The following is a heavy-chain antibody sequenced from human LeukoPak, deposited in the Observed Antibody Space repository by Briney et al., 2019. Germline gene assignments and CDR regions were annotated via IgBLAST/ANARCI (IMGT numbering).Heavy chain of an antibody. CDR1: GFTFSSYG. D-gene: IGHD1-7*01. Sequence: GRSLRLSCAASGFTFSSYGMHWIRQAPGKGLEWVAVIRYDGSNKYYADSVKGRFTISRDNSKNTLYLQMNSLRAEDTAVYYCAKDLELELFDPWGQGTLVTVSS. V-gene: IGHV3-30*02. CDR2: IRYDGSNK. J-gene: IGHJ5*02. CDR3: AKDLELELFDP.